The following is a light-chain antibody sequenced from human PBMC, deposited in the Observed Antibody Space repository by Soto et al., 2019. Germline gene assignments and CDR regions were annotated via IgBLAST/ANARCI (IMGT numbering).Light chain of an antibody. CDR3: ASYAGGKNFYV. V-gene: IGLV2-8*01. J-gene: IGLJ1*01. Sequence: QSALTQPPSAPGSPGQTVTISCTGTSSDVGGYDYVSWYQQHPGEAPKLIIYEVTKRPSGVPDRFSGSKSGNTASLTVSGLQAEDDADYHCASYAGGKNFYVFGTGTKLTVL. CDR2: EVT. CDR1: SSDVGGYDY.